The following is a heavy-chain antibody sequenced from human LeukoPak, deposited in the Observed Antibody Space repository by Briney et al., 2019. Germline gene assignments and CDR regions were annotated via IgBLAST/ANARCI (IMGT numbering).Heavy chain of an antibody. CDR2: IYSGGST. V-gene: IGHV3-66*02. CDR3: ARGRVADCSSTSCYGYYYYGMDV. Sequence: GGSLRLSCAASGFTVSSNYMSWVRQAPGKGLEWVSVIYSGGSTYYADSVKGRFTISRDNSKNTLYLQMNSLRAEDTAVYYCARGRVADCSSTSCYGYYYYGMDVWGQGTTVTVSS. CDR1: GFTVSSNY. D-gene: IGHD2-2*01. J-gene: IGHJ6*02.